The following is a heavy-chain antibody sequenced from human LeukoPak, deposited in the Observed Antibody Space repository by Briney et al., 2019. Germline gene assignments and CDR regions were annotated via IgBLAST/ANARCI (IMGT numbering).Heavy chain of an antibody. V-gene: IGHV3-23*01. D-gene: IGHD4-11*01. CDR2: ISGSAGIT. CDR3: AKDGTPSKGGFDY. J-gene: IGHJ4*02. CDR1: GFTFSTYA. Sequence: GGSLRLSCAASGFTFSTYAMSWVRQAPGKGLEWVSSISGSAGITYYADSVKGRFTISRDNAKNSLYLQMNSLRAEDTALYYCAKDGTPSKGGFDYWGQGTLVTVSS.